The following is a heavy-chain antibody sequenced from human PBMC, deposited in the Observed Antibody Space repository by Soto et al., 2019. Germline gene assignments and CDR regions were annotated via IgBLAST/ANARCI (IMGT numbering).Heavy chain of an antibody. CDR2: IKSKTDGGTT. J-gene: IGHJ6*02. D-gene: IGHD2-2*01. CDR1: GFTFSNAW. CDR3: TTIGSGSTSYYVPYYYGMDV. Sequence: GGSLRLSCAASGFTFSNAWMNWVRQAPGKGLEWVGRIKSKTDGGTTDYAAPVKGRFTISRDDSKNTLYLQMNSLKTEDTAVYYCTTIGSGSTSYYVPYYYGMDVWGQGTTVTVSS. V-gene: IGHV3-15*07.